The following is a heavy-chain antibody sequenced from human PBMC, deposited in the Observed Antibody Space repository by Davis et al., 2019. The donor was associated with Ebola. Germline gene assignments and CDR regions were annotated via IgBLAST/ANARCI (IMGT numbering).Heavy chain of an antibody. V-gene: IGHV4-59*01. CDR3: ARAGRYYYDSSGYYALWYFDL. J-gene: IGHJ2*01. CDR2: IYYSGST. Sequence: SETLSLTCTVSGGSISSYYWSWIRQPPGKGLEWIGYIYYSGSTNYNPSLKSRVTISVDTSKNQFSLKLSSVTAADTAVYYCARAGRYYYDSSGYYALWYFDLWGRGTLVTVSS. CDR1: GGSISSYY. D-gene: IGHD3-22*01.